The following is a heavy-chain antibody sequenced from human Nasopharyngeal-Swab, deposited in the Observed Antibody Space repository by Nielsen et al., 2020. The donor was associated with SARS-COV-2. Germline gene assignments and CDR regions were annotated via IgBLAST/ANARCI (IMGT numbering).Heavy chain of an antibody. CDR3: AKGRSGWSYYGMDV. J-gene: IGHJ6*02. V-gene: IGHV3-9*01. D-gene: IGHD6-19*01. CDR2: ISWNSGSI. Sequence: WIRQPPGKGLEWVSGISWNSGSIGYADSAKGRFTISRDNAKNSLYLQMNSLRAEDTALYYCAKGRSGWSYYGMDVWGQGTTVTVSS.